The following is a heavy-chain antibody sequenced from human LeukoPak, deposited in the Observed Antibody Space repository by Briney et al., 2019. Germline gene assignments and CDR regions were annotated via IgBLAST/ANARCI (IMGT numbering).Heavy chain of an antibody. CDR3: ARDGEWLQFAPKYYFDY. CDR1: GYTFTSNY. Sequence: ASVKVSCKASGYTFTSNYMHWVRQAPGQGLEWMGIINPSGGSTSYAQKFQGRVTMTRDTSTSTVYMELSSMRSEDTAVYYCARDGEWLQFAPKYYFDYWGQGTLVTVSS. D-gene: IGHD5-24*01. J-gene: IGHJ4*02. V-gene: IGHV1-46*01. CDR2: INPSGGST.